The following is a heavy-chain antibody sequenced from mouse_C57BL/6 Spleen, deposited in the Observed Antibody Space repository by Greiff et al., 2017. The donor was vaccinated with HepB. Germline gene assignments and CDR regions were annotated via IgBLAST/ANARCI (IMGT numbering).Heavy chain of an antibody. CDR2: ISRGSSTI. V-gene: IGHV5-17*01. Sequence: DVKLQESGGGLVKPGGSLKLSCAASGFTFSDYGMHWVRQAPEKGLEWVAYISRGSSTIYYADTVKGRFTISRDNAKNTLFLQMTSLRSEDTAMYYCARGYDYDSSWFAYWGQGTLVTVSA. CDR3: ARGYDYDSSWFAY. CDR1: GFTFSDYG. J-gene: IGHJ3*01. D-gene: IGHD2-4*01.